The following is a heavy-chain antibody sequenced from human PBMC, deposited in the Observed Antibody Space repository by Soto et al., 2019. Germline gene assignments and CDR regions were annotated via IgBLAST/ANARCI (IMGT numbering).Heavy chain of an antibody. CDR1: GFTFSSYG. V-gene: IGHV3-30*18. CDR2: ISYDGSNE. J-gene: IGHJ4*01. CDR3: LKYTYYPDRRGYYIFEH. D-gene: IGHD3-22*01. Sequence: SGGSLRLSCAVSGFTFSSYGMHWVRQAPGKGLEWVAHISYDGSNEHYVDSVKGRFTISRDNSKNTLYLKMNSLRAEDTAVYYCLKYTYYPDRRGYYIFEHLGQGTPVTVSS.